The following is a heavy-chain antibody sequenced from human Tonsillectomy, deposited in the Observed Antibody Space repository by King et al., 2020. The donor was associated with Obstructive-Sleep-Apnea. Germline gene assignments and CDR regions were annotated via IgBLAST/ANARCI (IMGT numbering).Heavy chain of an antibody. Sequence: QLVQSGGGLVQPGGSLILSCVASGFTLSSHWVSWVRQPPGKVLEFVANRNQDGSEKNYVDSVRGRFTISRDNAEKSLYLQMNSLRADDTAVYYCARGAFWGQGTLVAVSS. J-gene: IGHJ4*02. CDR2: RNQDGSEK. CDR3: ARGAF. V-gene: IGHV3-7*01. CDR1: GFTLSSHW.